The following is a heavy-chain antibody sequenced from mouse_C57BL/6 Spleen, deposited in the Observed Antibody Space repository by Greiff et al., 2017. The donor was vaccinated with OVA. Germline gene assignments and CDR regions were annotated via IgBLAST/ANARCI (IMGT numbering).Heavy chain of an antibody. D-gene: IGHD1-1*01. J-gene: IGHJ4*01. V-gene: IGHV2-5*01. CDR1: GFSLTSYG. Sequence: VQLQESGPGLVQPSQSLSITCTVSGFSLTSYGVHWVRQSPGKGLEWLGVIWRGGSTDYNAAFMSRLSITKDNSKSQVFFKMNSLQADDTAIYYCARYGRSYDYAMDYWGQGTSVTVSS. CDR3: ARYGRSYDYAMDY. CDR2: IWRGGST.